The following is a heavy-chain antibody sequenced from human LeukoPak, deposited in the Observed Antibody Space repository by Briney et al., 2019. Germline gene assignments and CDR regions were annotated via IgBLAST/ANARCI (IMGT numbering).Heavy chain of an antibody. V-gene: IGHV4-59*01. CDR2: IYYSGST. Sequence: SETLSLTCTVSGGSISTYYWSWIRQPPGKGLEWLGYIYYSGSTNYNPSLKSRVTISVDTSKNQFSLKLSSVTTADTAVYYCARAREWEPYYYYYMDVWGKGTTVTVSS. J-gene: IGHJ6*03. CDR1: GGSISTYY. D-gene: IGHD1-26*01. CDR3: ARAREWEPYYYYYMDV.